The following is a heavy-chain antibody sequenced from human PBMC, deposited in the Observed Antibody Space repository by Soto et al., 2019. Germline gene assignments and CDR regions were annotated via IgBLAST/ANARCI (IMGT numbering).Heavy chain of an antibody. V-gene: IGHV4-4*02. CDR3: ARVGISITMVRGDNWFDP. CDR2: IYHSGST. D-gene: IGHD3-10*01. J-gene: IGHJ5*02. CDR1: SGSISSSNW. Sequence: LSLTCAVSSGSISSSNWWSWVRQPPGKGLEWIGEIYHSGSTNYNPSLKSRVTISVDKSKNQFSLKLSSVTAADTAVYYCARVGISITMVRGDNWFDPWGQGTLVTVSS.